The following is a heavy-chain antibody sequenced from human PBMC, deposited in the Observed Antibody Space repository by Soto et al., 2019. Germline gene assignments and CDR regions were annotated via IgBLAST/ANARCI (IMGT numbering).Heavy chain of an antibody. CDR1: GYTFTSYG. V-gene: IGHV1-18*01. J-gene: IGHJ4*02. CDR2: ISAYNGNT. D-gene: IGHD6-19*01. CDR3: ARDTGEQQSLLPPSYFDY. Sequence: ASVKVSCKASGYTFTSYGISWVRQAPGQGLEWMGWISAYNGNTNYAQKLQGRITMTTDTSTSTAYMELRSLRTDDTAVYYCARDTGEQQSLLPPSYFDYWGQGTLVTVPS.